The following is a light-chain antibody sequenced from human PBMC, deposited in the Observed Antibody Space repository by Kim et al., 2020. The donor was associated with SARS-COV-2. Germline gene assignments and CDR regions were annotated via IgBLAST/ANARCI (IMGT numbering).Light chain of an antibody. V-gene: IGLV2-8*01. CDR1: SSDFGGNDID. J-gene: IGLJ3*02. CDR3: GSYAGSDNLV. CDR2: GVG. Sequence: QSVPIACTGTSSDFGGNDIDVSWYQHRPGKAPKLMIFGVGERPSGVPDRCSGSKSGNTASLTVSWLQAEDESDYYCGSYAGSDNLVFGGGTQLTVL.